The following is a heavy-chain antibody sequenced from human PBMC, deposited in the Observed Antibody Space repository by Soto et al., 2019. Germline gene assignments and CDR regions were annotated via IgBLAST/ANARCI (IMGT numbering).Heavy chain of an antibody. V-gene: IGHV3-23*01. J-gene: IGHJ6*02. CDR1: GFTFSNSA. CDR3: ARYIGGDPSKGYHFYGVDV. Sequence: GGSLRLSCAASGFTFSNSAMSWFRQAPGKGLEWVAGIGHSGCCTQSADSVKGRFTISRDNSRNTLYVQMNSLRAEDTAVYYCARYIGGDPSKGYHFYGVDVWGQGTTVTVSS. D-gene: IGHD2-21*01. CDR2: IGHSGCCT.